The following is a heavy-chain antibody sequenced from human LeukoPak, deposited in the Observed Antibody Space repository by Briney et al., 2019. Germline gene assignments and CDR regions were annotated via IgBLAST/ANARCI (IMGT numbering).Heavy chain of an antibody. CDR3: ARNTIAAGVWFDP. CDR2: IYHNGTT. J-gene: IGHJ5*02. D-gene: IGHD6-13*01. V-gene: IGHV4-4*02. Sequence: SETLSLTCAVSGGSVSSGNWWNWVRQPPGKGLEWIGEIYHNGTTNYNPSLKSRVTISLDKSKNQFSLKLTSVTAADSAVYYCARNTIAAGVWFDPWGQGTLVTVSS. CDR1: GGSVSSGNW.